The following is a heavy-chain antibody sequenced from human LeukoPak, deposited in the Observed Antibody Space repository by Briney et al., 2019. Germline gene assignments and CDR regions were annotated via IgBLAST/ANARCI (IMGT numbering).Heavy chain of an antibody. CDR2: IKQDGSEK. Sequence: GGSLRLSCAASGFTFSTYWMSWVRQAPGKGLEWVANIKQDGSEKYFVDSVKGRFTISRDNAKNSLYLQMNSLRDEDTGVYYCAKGLRTGVGPYMGYHYYMDVWGKGATVTVSS. CDR3: AKGLRTGVGPYMGYHYYMDV. J-gene: IGHJ6*03. CDR1: GFTFSTYW. D-gene: IGHD3-16*01. V-gene: IGHV3-7*03.